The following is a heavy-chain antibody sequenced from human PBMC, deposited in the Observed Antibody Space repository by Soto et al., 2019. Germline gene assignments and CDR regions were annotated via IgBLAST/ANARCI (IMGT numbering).Heavy chain of an antibody. CDR2: IYYSGST. J-gene: IGHJ4*02. Sequence: SETLSLTCTVSGGSISSSSYYWGWIRQPPGKGLEWIGSIYYSGSTYYNPSLKSRVTISVDTSKNQFSLKLSSVTAADTAVYYCARRARPSIAARRDFDYWGQGTLVTVSS. CDR1: GGSISSSSYY. V-gene: IGHV4-39*01. CDR3: ARRARPSIAARRDFDY. D-gene: IGHD6-6*01.